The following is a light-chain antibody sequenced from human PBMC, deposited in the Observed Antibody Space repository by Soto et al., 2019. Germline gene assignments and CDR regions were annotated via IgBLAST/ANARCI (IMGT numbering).Light chain of an antibody. CDR2: GNN. Sequence: QSVLTQPPSVSGAPGQRVTICCTGSGCNIGAGYDVHWYQQLPGTAPKLLIYGNNNRPSGVPDRFSGSKSGTSASLAITGLQAEDEADYYCQSYDSSLSGSVFGGGTKLTVL. J-gene: IGLJ2*01. CDR3: QSYDSSLSGSV. V-gene: IGLV1-40*01. CDR1: GCNIGAGYD.